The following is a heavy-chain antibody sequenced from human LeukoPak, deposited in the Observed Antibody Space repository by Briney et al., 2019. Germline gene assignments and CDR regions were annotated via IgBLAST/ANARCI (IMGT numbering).Heavy chain of an antibody. J-gene: IGHJ4*02. CDR2: INPSGGST. V-gene: IGHV1-46*01. Sequence: ASVKVSCKASGYTFINYGISWVRQAPGQGLEWMGIINPSGGSTSYAQKFQGRVTMTRDTSTSTVYMELSSLRSEDTAVYYCASDLYCSSTSCRDYWGQGTLVTVSS. CDR1: GYTFINYG. D-gene: IGHD2-2*01. CDR3: ASDLYCSSTSCRDY.